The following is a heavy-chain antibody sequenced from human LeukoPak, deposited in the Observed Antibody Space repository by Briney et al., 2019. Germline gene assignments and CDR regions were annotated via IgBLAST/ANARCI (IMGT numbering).Heavy chain of an antibody. D-gene: IGHD1-1*01. Sequence: SETLSLTCAVYGGSFSGYYWSWIRQPPGKGLEWIGEINHSGSANYNPSLKSRVTISVDTSKNQFSLKLSSVTAADTAVYYCAGGAGTYKRYWGQGTLVTVSS. CDR2: INHSGSA. V-gene: IGHV4-34*01. CDR3: AGGAGTYKRY. CDR1: GGSFSGYY. J-gene: IGHJ4*02.